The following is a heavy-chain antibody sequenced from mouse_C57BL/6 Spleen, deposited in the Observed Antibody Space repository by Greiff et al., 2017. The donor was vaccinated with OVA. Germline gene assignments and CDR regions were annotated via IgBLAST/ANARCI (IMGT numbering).Heavy chain of an antibody. CDR2: IYPGGGYT. Sequence: VQLQQSGAELVRPGTSVKMSCKASGYTFTNYWIGWAKQRPGHGLEWIGDIYPGGGYTNYHEKFKGKATLTADKSSSTAYMQFSSLTSEDSAIYYCARRRDYYGSSYWYFDVWGTGTTVTVSS. V-gene: IGHV1-63*01. CDR1: GYTFTNYW. J-gene: IGHJ1*03. CDR3: ARRRDYYGSSYWYFDV. D-gene: IGHD1-1*01.